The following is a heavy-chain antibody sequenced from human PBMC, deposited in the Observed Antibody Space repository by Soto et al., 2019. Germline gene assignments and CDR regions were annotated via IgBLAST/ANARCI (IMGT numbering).Heavy chain of an antibody. V-gene: IGHV1-2*02. CDR1: GYTFSGYY. CDR3: ARVRGSGWYLTYYYYGMDV. Sequence: ASVKVSCKASGYTFSGYYMHWVRPSPGQGLEWMGWINPNSGGTNYAQKFQGRVTMTRDTSISTAYMELSRPRSDDTAVYYCARVRGSGWYLTYYYYGMDVWGQGTTVTVS. J-gene: IGHJ6*01. D-gene: IGHD6-19*01. CDR2: INPNSGGT.